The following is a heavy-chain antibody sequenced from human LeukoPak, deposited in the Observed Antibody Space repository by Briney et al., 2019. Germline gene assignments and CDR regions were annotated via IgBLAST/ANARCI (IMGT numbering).Heavy chain of an antibody. CDR3: ARWGYYDFWSGYPKIYYYYYMDV. Sequence: GGSLRLSCAASGFTFSSYEMNWVRQAPGKGLEWVSYISSSGSTIYYADSVKGRFTISRDNAKNSLYLQMDSLRAEDTAVYYCARWGYYDFWSGYPKIYYYYYMDVWGKGTTVTVSS. V-gene: IGHV3-48*03. CDR1: GFTFSSYE. CDR2: ISSSGSTI. D-gene: IGHD3-3*01. J-gene: IGHJ6*03.